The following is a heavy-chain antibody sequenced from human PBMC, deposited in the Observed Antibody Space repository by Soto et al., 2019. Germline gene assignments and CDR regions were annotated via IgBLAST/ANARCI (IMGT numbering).Heavy chain of an antibody. CDR1: GGSISSGGYY. D-gene: IGHD2-15*01. V-gene: IGHV4-31*03. CDR2: IYYSGST. J-gene: IGHJ4*02. CDR3: ARDESAGRIFDY. Sequence: QVQLQESGPGLVKPSQTLSLTCTVSGGSISSGGYYWSWIRQHPGKGLEWIGYIYYSGSTYYNPSLKSRVTIAVDPSKNPFSLKLSSVTAADTAVYYCARDESAGRIFDYWGQGTLVTVSS.